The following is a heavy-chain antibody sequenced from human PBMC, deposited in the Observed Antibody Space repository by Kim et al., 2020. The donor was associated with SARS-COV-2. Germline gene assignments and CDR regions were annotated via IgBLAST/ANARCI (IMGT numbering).Heavy chain of an antibody. V-gene: IGHV4-59*13. CDR1: GGSISSYY. Sequence: SETLSLTCTVSGGSISSYYWSWIRQPPGKGLEWIGYIYYSGSTNYNPSLKSRVTISVDTSKNQFSLKLSSVTAADTAVYYCAREAVGYSSSSWRLWAFDIWGQGTMVTVSS. D-gene: IGHD6-6*01. CDR2: IYYSGST. CDR3: AREAVGYSSSSWRLWAFDI. J-gene: IGHJ3*02.